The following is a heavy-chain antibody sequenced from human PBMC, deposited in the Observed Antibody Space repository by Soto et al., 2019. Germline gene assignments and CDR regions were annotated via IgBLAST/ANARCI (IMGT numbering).Heavy chain of an antibody. V-gene: IGHV3-23*01. CDR2: ISGSGDDT. CDR3: ATSPPFDP. Sequence: EVQLLESGGGLVQPGESLRLSCAASGISLRKYAMNWVRQAPGKGLEWVSSISGSGDDTHYVDSVKGRFTVSRDIANNTLYLQMNCLRADDTAVYYCATSPPFDPWGQGTLVTVSS. J-gene: IGHJ5*02. CDR1: GISLRKYA.